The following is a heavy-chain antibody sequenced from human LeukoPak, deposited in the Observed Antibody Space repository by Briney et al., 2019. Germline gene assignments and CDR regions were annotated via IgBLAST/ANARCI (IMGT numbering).Heavy chain of an antibody. D-gene: IGHD2-21*01. CDR1: GYTFTSYY. CDR2: INPSGGST. Sequence: ASVKVSCKASGYTFTSYYMHWVRQAPGHGLEWMGIINPSGGSTSYAQKFQGRGTMTRDTSTSTVYVELSSLRSEDTAVYYCARVDCGGDCYSSVGFDYWGQGTLVTVSS. J-gene: IGHJ4*02. CDR3: ARVDCGGDCYSSVGFDY. V-gene: IGHV1-46*03.